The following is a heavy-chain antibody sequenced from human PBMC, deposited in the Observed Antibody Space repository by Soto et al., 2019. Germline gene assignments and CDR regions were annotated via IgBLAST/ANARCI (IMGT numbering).Heavy chain of an antibody. CDR3: ARERYTIGWYGMDY. CDR1: GYTFITYY. CDR2: INPSGGTT. D-gene: IGHD6-19*01. Sequence: ASVKVSCKTSGYTFITYYMHWVRQAPGQGLEWLGIINPSGGTTSYAQKFQGRVTMTRDTSTSTIYMELRSLRSEDTAVYFCARERYTIGWYGMDYWGQGTLVTVSS. J-gene: IGHJ4*02. V-gene: IGHV1-46*03.